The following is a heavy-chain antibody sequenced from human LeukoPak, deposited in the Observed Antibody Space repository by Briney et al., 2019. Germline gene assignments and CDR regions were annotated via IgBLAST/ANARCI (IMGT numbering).Heavy chain of an antibody. CDR2: INQNGGVK. CDR1: GFTFSSYA. V-gene: IGHV3-7*03. D-gene: IGHD4-23*01. J-gene: IGHJ4*02. Sequence: GGSLRLSCAASGFTFSSYAMHWVRQAPGKGLEWVATINQNGGVKYYVDSVKGRFTISRDNAKTSLFLQMNSLRIDDTAMYYCTRTVNSASDFWGQGTLVTVSS. CDR3: TRTVNSASDF.